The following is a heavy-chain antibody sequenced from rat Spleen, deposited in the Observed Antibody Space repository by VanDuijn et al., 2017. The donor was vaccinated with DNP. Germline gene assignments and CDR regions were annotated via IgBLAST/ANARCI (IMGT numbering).Heavy chain of an antibody. J-gene: IGHJ3*01. CDR3: TRAYFYRGGGFAY. Sequence: QVQLKESGPGLVQPSETLSLTCTVSGFSLTSYSVSWIRQPSGKGPEWMGRMWYDGDTAYNSALKSRLSISRDTSKNQVFLEMKNLQTDDTGTYYCTRAYFYRGGGFAYWGQGTLVTVSS. CDR2: MWYDGDT. CDR1: GFSLTSYS. D-gene: IGHD1-1*01. V-gene: IGHV2-63*01.